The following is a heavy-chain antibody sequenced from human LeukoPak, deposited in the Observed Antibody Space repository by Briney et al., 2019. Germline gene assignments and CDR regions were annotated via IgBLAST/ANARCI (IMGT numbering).Heavy chain of an antibody. CDR1: GFTFSSFT. V-gene: IGHV3-21*01. CDR3: VRGLELDY. CDR2: ISSSSSYI. Sequence: GGSLRLSCAASGFTFSSFTMYWVRQAPGKGLEWVLSISSSSSYIYYADSVRGRFTISRDNSKNTLYLQLNSLRSEDTAVYYCVRGLELDYWGQGTLVTVSS. D-gene: IGHD1-1*01. J-gene: IGHJ4*02.